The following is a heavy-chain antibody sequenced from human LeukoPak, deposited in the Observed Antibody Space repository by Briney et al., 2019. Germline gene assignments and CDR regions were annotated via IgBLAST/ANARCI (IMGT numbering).Heavy chain of an antibody. CDR3: ARDLVGVYCSGGSCHDRYYFDY. CDR1: GFTVSNNF. D-gene: IGHD2-15*01. J-gene: IGHJ4*02. CDR2: IYSNGDM. V-gene: IGHV3-66*03. Sequence: GGSLRLSCAASGFTVSNNFLMWVRQAPGKGLEWVSLIYSNGDMRYAGSVKGRFTISRDGSRNTLYLQMNSLRTEDTAVYYCARDLVGVYCSGGSCHDRYYFDYWGQGTLVTVSS.